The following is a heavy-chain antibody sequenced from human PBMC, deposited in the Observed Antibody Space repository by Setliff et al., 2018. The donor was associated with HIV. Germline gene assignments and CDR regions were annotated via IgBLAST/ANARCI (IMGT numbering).Heavy chain of an antibody. J-gene: IGHJ4*02. Sequence: SETLSLTCTVSGGSISTRTYYWGWIRQPPGKGLEWIGSIYYSGSTYYNPSLKSRVTISVDTSKNQFSLKLSSVTAADTAVYYCARVPYIAVAGAIDYWGQGTLVTVSS. CDR2: IYYSGST. D-gene: IGHD6-19*01. V-gene: IGHV4-39*01. CDR1: GGSISTRTYY. CDR3: ARVPYIAVAGAIDY.